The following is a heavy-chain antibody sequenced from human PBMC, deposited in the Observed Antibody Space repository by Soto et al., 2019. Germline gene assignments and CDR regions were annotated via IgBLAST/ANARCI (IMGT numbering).Heavy chain of an antibody. CDR3: ARLGGYYQALDS. CDR1: GGSISSYY. CDR2: IYYSGST. Sequence: SETLSLTCTVSGGSISSYYWSWIRQPPGKGLEWIGYIYYSGSTNYNPSLKCRVTISVDMSKNQFSLKLSSVTASDTAVYYCARLGGYYQALDSWGQGTLVTVSS. J-gene: IGHJ4*02. V-gene: IGHV4-59*08. D-gene: IGHD3-22*01.